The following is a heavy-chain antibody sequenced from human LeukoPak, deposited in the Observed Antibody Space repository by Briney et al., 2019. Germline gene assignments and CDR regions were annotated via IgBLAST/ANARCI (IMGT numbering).Heavy chain of an antibody. J-gene: IGHJ4*02. D-gene: IGHD5-12*01. CDR3: ARVVPHKGYSGYDYSY. CDR1: GYTFTSYG. Sequence: EASVKVSCKASGYTFTSYGISWVRQAPGQGLEWMGWISAYNGNTNYAQKLQGRVTMTTDTSTSTAYMELRSLRSDDTAVYYCARVVPHKGYSGYDYSYWGQGTLVTVSS. CDR2: ISAYNGNT. V-gene: IGHV1-18*01.